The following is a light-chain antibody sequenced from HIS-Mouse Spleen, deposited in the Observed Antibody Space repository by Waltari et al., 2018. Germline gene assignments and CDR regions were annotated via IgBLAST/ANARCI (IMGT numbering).Light chain of an antibody. J-gene: IGLJ2*01. CDR2: QGS. CDR3: CSYAGSSTFEV. Sequence: QSALTQPASVSGSPGQSITISCTGTSSDVGSYNLVSWYQQHPGKAPKLMIYQGSKRHSGVSNRVSGSKSGNTASLTISGLQAEDEADYYCCSYAGSSTFEVFGGGTKLTVL. V-gene: IGLV2-23*03. CDR1: SSDVGSYNL.